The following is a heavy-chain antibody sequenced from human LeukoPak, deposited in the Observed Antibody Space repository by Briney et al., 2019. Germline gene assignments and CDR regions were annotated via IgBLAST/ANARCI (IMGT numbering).Heavy chain of an antibody. CDR3: ARDGYYYDSSGCLDY. V-gene: IGHV3-48*03. Sequence: GSLRLSCAASGFPFSSYEMNWVRPAPGKGLEGVSYISSSGSTIYYADSVKGRFTISRDNAKNSLYLQMNSLRAEDTAVYYCARDGYYYDSSGCLDYWGQGTLVTVSS. CDR1: GFPFSSYE. CDR2: ISSSGSTI. D-gene: IGHD3-22*01. J-gene: IGHJ4*02.